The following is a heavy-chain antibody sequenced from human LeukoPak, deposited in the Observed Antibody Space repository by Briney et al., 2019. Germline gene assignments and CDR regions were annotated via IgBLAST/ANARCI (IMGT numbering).Heavy chain of an antibody. CDR1: GFTFDHYA. V-gene: IGHV3-9*01. CDR3: AAGRGWLIDY. Sequence: PGGSLRLSCTASGFTFDHYAMHWVRQVPGKGLEWVSGISWNSDNVGYADSVRGRFTISRDNAKNSLYLQMNNLRVEDTAVYYCAAGRGWLIDYWGQGTLVTASS. D-gene: IGHD3-22*01. CDR2: ISWNSDNV. J-gene: IGHJ4*02.